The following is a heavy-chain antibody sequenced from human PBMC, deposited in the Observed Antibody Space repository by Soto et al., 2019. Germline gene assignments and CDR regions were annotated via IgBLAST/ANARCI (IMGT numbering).Heavy chain of an antibody. J-gene: IGHJ4*02. Sequence: SETLSLTCAVYGGSFSGNYWSWIRQPPGKGLEWIGYIYYSGSTNYNPSLKSRVTISVDTSKNQFSLKLSSVTAADTAVYYCARRYGDYFDYWGQGTLVTVSS. CDR3: ARRYGDYFDY. CDR1: GGSFSGNY. D-gene: IGHD4-17*01. V-gene: IGHV4-59*08. CDR2: IYYSGST.